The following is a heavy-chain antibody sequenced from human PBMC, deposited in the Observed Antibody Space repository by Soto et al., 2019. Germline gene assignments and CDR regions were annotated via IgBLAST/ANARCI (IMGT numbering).Heavy chain of an antibody. V-gene: IGHV5-51*01. CDR2: SYPGDSDT. D-gene: IGHD1-26*01. J-gene: IGHJ4*02. Sequence: GESLKISCKGSGYSFTSYWIGWVRQMPGKGLEWMGISYPGDSDTRYSPSFQGQVTISADKSISTDYLQWSSLKASDTAMYYCARVPWELLRGVDYWGQGTLVTVSS. CDR3: ARVPWELLRGVDY. CDR1: GYSFTSYW.